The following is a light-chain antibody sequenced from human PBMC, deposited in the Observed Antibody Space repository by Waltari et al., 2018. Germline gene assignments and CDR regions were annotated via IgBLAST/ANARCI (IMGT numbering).Light chain of an antibody. J-gene: IGKJ1*01. V-gene: IGKV3-15*01. CDR1: QSISTN. CDR3: QQYDKWPPWT. CDR2: GAS. Sequence: EIVMTQSPATLSVSPGERATLSCRASQSISTNLAGYQQKPGQAPRLLMYGASTRANGIPARFSGSGSGTEFTLTISSLQSEDFAVFYCQQYDKWPPWTFGQGTKVEIK.